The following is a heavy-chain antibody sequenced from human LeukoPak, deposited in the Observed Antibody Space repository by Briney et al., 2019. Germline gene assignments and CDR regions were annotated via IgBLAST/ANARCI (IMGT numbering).Heavy chain of an antibody. J-gene: IGHJ4*02. CDR2: ISYDGSNK. D-gene: IGHD5-12*01. CDR1: GFTFSSYA. V-gene: IGHV3-30-3*01. CDR3: ARSGYSGYDCDY. Sequence: GGSLRLSCAASGFTFSSYAMHWVRQAQGKGLEWVAVISYDGSNKYYADSVKGRFTISRDNSKNTLYLQMNSLRAEDTAVYYCARSGYSGYDCDYWGQGTLVTVSS.